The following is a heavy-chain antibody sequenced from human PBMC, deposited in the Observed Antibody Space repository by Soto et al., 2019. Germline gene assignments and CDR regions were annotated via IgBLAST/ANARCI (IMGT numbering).Heavy chain of an antibody. CDR1: GYTFTNYG. V-gene: IGHV1-18*04. J-gene: IGHJ4*02. Sequence: ASVKVSCKASGYTFTNYGIIWQRQAPGQGLEWMGWINPYNGNTNYAQRVQGRVTMTTDTSTSTAYMELRSLRSDDTAVYYCARVPTDSGGYYKYYFDYWGQGTLVTVSS. CDR2: INPYNGNT. D-gene: IGHD3-22*01. CDR3: ARVPTDSGGYYKYYFDY.